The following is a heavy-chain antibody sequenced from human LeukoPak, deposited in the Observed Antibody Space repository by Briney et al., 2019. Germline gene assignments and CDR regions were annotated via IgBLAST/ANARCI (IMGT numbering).Heavy chain of an antibody. CDR3: ARGGYYDSSGLDY. CDR1: GGTFSSYA. D-gene: IGHD3-22*01. CDR2: MNPNSGNT. J-gene: IGHJ4*02. V-gene: IGHV1-8*02. Sequence: ASVKVSCKASGGTFSSYAISWVRQATGQGLEWMGWMNPNSGNTGYAQKFQGRVTMTRNTSISTAYMELSSLRSEDTAVYYCARGGYYDSSGLDYWGQGTLVTVSS.